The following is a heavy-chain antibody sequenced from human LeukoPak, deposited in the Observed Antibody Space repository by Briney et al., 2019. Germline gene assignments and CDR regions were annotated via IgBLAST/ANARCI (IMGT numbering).Heavy chain of an antibody. CDR2: ISSSSTII. J-gene: IGHJ5*02. D-gene: IGHD3-22*01. Sequence: GGSLRLSCAASGFTFSSYSMNWVRQAPGKGLEWVSYISSSSTIIQYADSVKGRFTISRDNAKNSLYLQMNSLRAKDTALYYCARDYYDSSGSSWFDPWGQGTLVTVSS. CDR3: ARDYYDSSGSSWFDP. V-gene: IGHV3-48*04. CDR1: GFTFSSYS.